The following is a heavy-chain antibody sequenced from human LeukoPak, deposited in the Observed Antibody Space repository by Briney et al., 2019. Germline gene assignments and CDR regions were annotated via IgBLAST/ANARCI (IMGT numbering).Heavy chain of an antibody. D-gene: IGHD3-10*01. Sequence: ASVKVSRKASGYAFTGYYMHWVRPAPGQGGEWMGWVNPNSGGTNYAQKFQGRVTMTRDTSISTAYMELSRLRSDDTAVYYCAREWPYYYGSGSGMDVWGQGTTVTVSS. CDR1: GYAFTGYY. CDR3: AREWPYYYGSGSGMDV. CDR2: VNPNSGGT. V-gene: IGHV1-2*02. J-gene: IGHJ6*02.